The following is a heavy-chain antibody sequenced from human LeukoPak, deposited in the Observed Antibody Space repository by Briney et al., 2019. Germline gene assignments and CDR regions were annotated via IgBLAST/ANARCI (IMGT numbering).Heavy chain of an antibody. D-gene: IGHD5-24*01. Sequence: GTSLRLSCAASGFTFSSHGMHWVRQAPGNGLEWVAVVRYDGSDKYYAESVKGRFTISRDNSKNTLYLQMNSLRAEDTALYYCAKTGGRDGYGFDSWGQGTLVTVSP. CDR2: VRYDGSDK. CDR1: GFTFSSHG. CDR3: AKTGGRDGYGFDS. J-gene: IGHJ4*02. V-gene: IGHV3-33*06.